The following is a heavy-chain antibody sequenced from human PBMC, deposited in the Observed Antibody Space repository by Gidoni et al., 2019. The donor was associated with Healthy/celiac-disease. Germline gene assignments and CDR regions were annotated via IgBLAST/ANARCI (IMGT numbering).Heavy chain of an antibody. CDR2: ITSSGTTI. CDR3: ARERWSYGGRRWFDP. Sequence: EVQLVESGGGLVQPGGSLGTSCAASGCTFRSYEMNWVRQAPGKGLEWFSYITSSGTTIYYGDSVKCRFTISRDNAKNSLYLQMNSLRAEDTAVYYCARERWSYGGRRWFDPWGQGTLVTVSS. D-gene: IGHD5-18*01. CDR1: GCTFRSYE. J-gene: IGHJ5*02. V-gene: IGHV3-48*03.